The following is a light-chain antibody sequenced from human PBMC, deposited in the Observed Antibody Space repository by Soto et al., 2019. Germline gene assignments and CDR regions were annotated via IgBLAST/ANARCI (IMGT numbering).Light chain of an antibody. J-gene: IGKJ4*01. CDR2: WAT. V-gene: IGKV4-1*01. CDR1: QSVLYSTNNKNY. Sequence: DIVMTQSPDSLAVSLGERATINCKSSQSVLYSTNNKNYLVWYQQKPGQPPKLLIYWATTRESGVPDRFGGSGSGTHFTLTISSLQAEDVAVYYCQQYYITPLTFGGGTKVEIK. CDR3: QQYYITPLT.